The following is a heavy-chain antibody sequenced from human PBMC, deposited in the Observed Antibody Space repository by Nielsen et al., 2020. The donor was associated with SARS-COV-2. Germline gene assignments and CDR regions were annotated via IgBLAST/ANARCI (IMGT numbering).Heavy chain of an antibody. Sequence: GGSLRLSCAASGFTFSSYGMHWVRQAPGKGLEWVAVIWYDGSNKYYADFVKGRFTISRDNSKNTLYLQMNSLRAEDTAVYYCARRNYGSYYYMDVWGKGTTVTVSS. V-gene: IGHV3-33*01. CDR1: GFTFSSYG. J-gene: IGHJ6*03. D-gene: IGHD4-11*01. CDR3: ARRNYGSYYYMDV. CDR2: IWYDGSNK.